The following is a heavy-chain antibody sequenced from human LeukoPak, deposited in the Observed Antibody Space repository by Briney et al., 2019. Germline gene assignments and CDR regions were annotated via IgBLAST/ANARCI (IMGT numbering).Heavy chain of an antibody. Sequence: GGSLRLSCVASGFNLNVFDINWVRQVPGKGLEWVSGINWNSVHIGYADSVKGRFTIFRDNAQKSVHLQMFSLRPEDTALYYCSTSRPDRFIDSWGQGTLVTVST. CDR3: STSRPDRFIDS. D-gene: IGHD1-14*01. CDR2: INWNSVHI. CDR1: GFNLNVFD. V-gene: IGHV3-9*01. J-gene: IGHJ4*02.